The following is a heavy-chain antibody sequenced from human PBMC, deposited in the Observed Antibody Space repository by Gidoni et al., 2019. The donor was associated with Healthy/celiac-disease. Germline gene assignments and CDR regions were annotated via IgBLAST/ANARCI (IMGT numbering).Heavy chain of an antibody. CDR3: AHRLVDYYDSSGYYWGVGDAFDI. J-gene: IGHJ3*02. CDR1: GFSLSTSGVG. CDR2: IYWNDDK. V-gene: IGHV2-5*01. Sequence: QITLKESGPTLVKPTQTLTLTCTFSGFSLSTSGVGVGWIRQPPGKALERLALIYWNDDKRYSPSLKSRLTITKDTSKNQVVLTMTNMDPVDTATYYCAHRLVDYYDSSGYYWGVGDAFDIWGQGTMVTVSS. D-gene: IGHD3-22*01.